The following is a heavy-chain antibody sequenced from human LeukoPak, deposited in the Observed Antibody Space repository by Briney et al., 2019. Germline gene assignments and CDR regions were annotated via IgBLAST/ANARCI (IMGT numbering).Heavy chain of an antibody. J-gene: IGHJ4*02. CDR3: ARTRWPKPFDY. Sequence: SETLSLTCADYGGSFSGYYWSWIRQPPGKGLEWIGEINHSGSTNYNPSLKSRVTISVDTSKNQFSLKLSSVTAADTAVYYCARTRWPKPFDYWGQGTLVTVSS. D-gene: IGHD4-23*01. CDR2: INHSGST. CDR1: GGSFSGYY. V-gene: IGHV4-34*01.